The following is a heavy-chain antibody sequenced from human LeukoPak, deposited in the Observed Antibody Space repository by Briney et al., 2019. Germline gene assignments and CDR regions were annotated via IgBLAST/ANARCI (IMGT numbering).Heavy chain of an antibody. Sequence: SVKVSCKASGGTFSSYAISWVRQAPGQGLEWMGGIIPIFGTANYAQKFQGRVTITADESTSTAYMELSSLRSEDTAVYYCAREPLPPYYDFWSGYYGSFDYWGQGTLVTVSS. D-gene: IGHD3-3*01. CDR2: IIPIFGTA. V-gene: IGHV1-69*13. J-gene: IGHJ4*02. CDR1: GGTFSSYA. CDR3: AREPLPPYYDFWSGYYGSFDY.